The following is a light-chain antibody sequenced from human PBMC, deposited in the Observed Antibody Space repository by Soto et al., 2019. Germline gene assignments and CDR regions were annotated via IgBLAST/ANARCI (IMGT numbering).Light chain of an antibody. J-gene: IGLJ2*01. V-gene: IGLV1-44*01. CDR1: SSNIGSNT. Sequence: QSVLTQPPSASGTPGQRVTISCSGSSSNIGSNTVNWYQQLPGTAPKLLIYSNNQRPSGVPVRFSGSKSGTSAYLAISGLKSEDEADYYWAAWDDSLNGHVVFGGGTKRTVL. CDR3: AAWDDSLNGHVV. CDR2: SNN.